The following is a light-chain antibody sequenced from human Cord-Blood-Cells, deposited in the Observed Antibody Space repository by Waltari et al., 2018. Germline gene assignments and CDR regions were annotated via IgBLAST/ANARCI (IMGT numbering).Light chain of an antibody. J-gene: IGKJ2*01. Sequence: DLVMTQSPLSLPVTPGAPASLSCSSSQSLLHSNGYNYLDWYLQKPGQSPQLLIYLGSNRASGVPDRFSGSGSGTDFTLKISRVEAEDVGVYYCMQALQTPYTFGQGTKLEIK. CDR2: LGS. CDR1: QSLLHSNGYNY. CDR3: MQALQTPYT. V-gene: IGKV2-28*01.